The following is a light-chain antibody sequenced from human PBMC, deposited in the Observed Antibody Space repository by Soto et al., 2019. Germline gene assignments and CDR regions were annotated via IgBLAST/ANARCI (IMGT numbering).Light chain of an antibody. CDR1: QSISSY. Sequence: DLQMTQSPSSLSSSVGDRVTITCRGSQSISSYLNWYQQKPRKAPKLLIYAASSLQSGVPSRFSGSGSGTDFTPTISSLQPEDFATYYCQQSYSTPTWTCGQGTKVEIK. CDR2: AAS. V-gene: IGKV1-39*01. CDR3: QQSYSTPTWT. J-gene: IGKJ1*01.